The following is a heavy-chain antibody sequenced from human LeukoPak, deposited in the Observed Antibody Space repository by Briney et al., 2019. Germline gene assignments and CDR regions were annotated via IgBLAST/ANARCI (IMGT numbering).Heavy chain of an antibody. V-gene: IGHV3-30-3*01. CDR3: ARDHRPGIAAAGLFDY. Sequence: GGSLRLSCAASGFTFSSYAMHWVRQAPGKGLEWVAVISYDGSNKYYADSVKGRFTISRDNSKNTLYLQMNSLRAEDTAVYYCARDHRPGIAAAGLFDYWGQGTLVTVSS. CDR1: GFTFSSYA. CDR2: ISYDGSNK. J-gene: IGHJ4*02. D-gene: IGHD6-13*01.